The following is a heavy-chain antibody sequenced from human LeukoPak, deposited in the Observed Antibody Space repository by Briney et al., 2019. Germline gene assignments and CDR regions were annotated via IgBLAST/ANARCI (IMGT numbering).Heavy chain of an antibody. CDR2: IYYSGST. Sequence: SGTLSLTCAVSGGSITSSQHWWSWARQPPGKGLEWIGYIYYSGSTNYNPSLKSRVTISVDTSKNQFSLKLSSVTAADTAVYYCARRGRIAAAKGSGYFDYWGQGTLVTVSS. J-gene: IGHJ4*02. CDR1: GGSITSSQHW. CDR3: ARRGRIAAAKGSGYFDY. D-gene: IGHD6-13*01. V-gene: IGHV4-4*02.